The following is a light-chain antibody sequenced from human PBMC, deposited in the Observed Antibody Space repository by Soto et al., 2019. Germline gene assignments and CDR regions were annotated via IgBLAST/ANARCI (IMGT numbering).Light chain of an antibody. CDR2: EVT. Sequence: QSVLTQPASVSGSPGQSITIPCTGTSSDVGAYNYVSWYQHHPGKAPKLMIYEVTNRPSGVSNRFSGSKSGNTASLTISGLQAEDEADYYCNSYTTNSNRVFGTGTKVTV. J-gene: IGLJ1*01. CDR1: SSDVGAYNY. V-gene: IGLV2-14*01. CDR3: NSYTTNSNRV.